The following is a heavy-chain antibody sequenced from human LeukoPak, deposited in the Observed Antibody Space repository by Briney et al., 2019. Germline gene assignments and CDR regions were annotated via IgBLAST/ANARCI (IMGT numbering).Heavy chain of an antibody. Sequence: GGSLRLSCAASGFTSRSYDMHWVRQVTGKGLEWASAVGISGDTYYAGSVKGRFTISRENAKNSLYLQMNSLTAGDTAVYYCVRGGVQVSGIDEIDYWGQGTLVTVSS. J-gene: IGHJ4*02. CDR1: GFTSRSYD. CDR3: VRGGVQVSGIDEIDY. V-gene: IGHV3-13*01. D-gene: IGHD6-19*01. CDR2: VGISGDT.